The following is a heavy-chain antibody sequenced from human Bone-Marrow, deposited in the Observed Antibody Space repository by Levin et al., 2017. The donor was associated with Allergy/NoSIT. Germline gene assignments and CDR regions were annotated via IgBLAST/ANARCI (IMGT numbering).Heavy chain of an antibody. J-gene: IGHJ6*02. CDR1: GVTFRNYW. Sequence: LSLTCAATGVTFRNYWMHWVRQTPGKGLEWLSRINNDGSNRDYADSVKGRFTISRDNAKDTLYLQMNSLRVDDSAVYYCARASTEYGLYYYGMDVWGQGTTVTVSS. CDR3: ARASTEYGLYYYGMDV. D-gene: IGHD4-17*01. CDR2: INNDGSNR. V-gene: IGHV3-74*01.